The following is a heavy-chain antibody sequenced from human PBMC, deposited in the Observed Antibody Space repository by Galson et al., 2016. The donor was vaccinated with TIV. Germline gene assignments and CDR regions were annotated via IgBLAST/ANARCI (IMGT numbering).Heavy chain of an antibody. CDR2: VYYSGST. Sequence: QLQLQESGPGLVKPSETLSLTCTVSGGSISSYYWSWIRLPPGKGLEWIGYVYYSGSTDYNPSLKSRVTISLDTSRNQFSLRLSSVTAADTAVYYRAREMVHYWNFDLWGRGTLVTV. CDR3: AREMVHYWNFDL. V-gene: IGHV4-59*01. J-gene: IGHJ2*01. D-gene: IGHD3-10*01. CDR1: GGSISSYY.